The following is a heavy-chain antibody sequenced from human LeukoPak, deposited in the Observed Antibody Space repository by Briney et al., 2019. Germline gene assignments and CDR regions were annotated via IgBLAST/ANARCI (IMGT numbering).Heavy chain of an antibody. V-gene: IGHV3-23*01. Sequence: GSLRLSCAASGFTFSSYAMSWVRQAPGKGLEWVSAISGSGGSTYYADSVKGRFTISRDNSKNTLYLQMNSLRAEDTAVYYCAKDQDGSGNFDYWGQGTLVTVSS. D-gene: IGHD3-10*01. J-gene: IGHJ4*02. CDR1: GFTFSSYA. CDR3: AKDQDGSGNFDY. CDR2: ISGSGGST.